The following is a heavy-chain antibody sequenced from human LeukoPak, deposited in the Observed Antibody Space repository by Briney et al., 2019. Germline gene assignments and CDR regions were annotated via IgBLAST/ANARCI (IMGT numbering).Heavy chain of an antibody. J-gene: IGHJ4*02. CDR1: GFTSSSYA. CDR3: AKDHSSGWYAFDY. Sequence: GGSLRLSCAASGFTSSSYAMSWVRQAPGQGLEWVSAISGSGGLTYYADSVNGRFTISRDNSKNMLYLQMNSLRAEDTAVYYCAKDHSSGWYAFDYWGQGTLVTVSS. CDR2: ISGSGGLT. D-gene: IGHD6-19*01. V-gene: IGHV3-23*01.